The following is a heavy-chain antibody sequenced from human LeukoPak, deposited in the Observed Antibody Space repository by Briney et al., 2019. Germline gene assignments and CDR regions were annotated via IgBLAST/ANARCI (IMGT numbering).Heavy chain of an antibody. J-gene: IGHJ3*02. V-gene: IGHV3-74*01. Sequence: GGSLRLSCAASGFTFSSYWMHWVRQAPGKGLVWVSRINSDGSSTSYADSVKGRFTISRDNAKNTLYLQMNSLRAEDTAVYYCASLDGRDDAFDIWGQGTMVTVSS. CDR3: ASLDGRDDAFDI. CDR1: GFTFSSYW. D-gene: IGHD5-24*01. CDR2: INSDGSST.